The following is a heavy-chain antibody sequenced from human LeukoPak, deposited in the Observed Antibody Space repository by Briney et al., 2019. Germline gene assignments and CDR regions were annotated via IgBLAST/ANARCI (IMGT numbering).Heavy chain of an antibody. CDR1: GSTFSTSD. Sequence: GGSLRLSCVASGSTFSTSDMNWVRQAPGKGLDWVSYISRSGTNIHYAESVKGRFTISRDNAKKSLYLQMNSLRVEDTAVYYCARMGGNLSRWGQGTLVTVSS. CDR2: ISRSGTNI. V-gene: IGHV3-48*03. CDR3: ARMGGNLSR. J-gene: IGHJ4*02. D-gene: IGHD1-26*01.